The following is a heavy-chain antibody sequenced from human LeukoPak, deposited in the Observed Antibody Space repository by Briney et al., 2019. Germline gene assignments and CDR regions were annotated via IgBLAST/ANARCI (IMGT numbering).Heavy chain of an antibody. V-gene: IGHV1-69*13. CDR1: GGTFSSYA. CDR3: ARGVENYYYGMDV. CDR2: IIPIFGTA. J-gene: IGHJ6*04. Sequence: ASVKVSCKASGGTFSSYAISWVRQAPGQGLEWMGGIIPIFGTANYAQKFQGRVTITADESTSTAYMGLSSLRSEDTAVYYCARGVENYYYGMDVWGKGTTVTVSS.